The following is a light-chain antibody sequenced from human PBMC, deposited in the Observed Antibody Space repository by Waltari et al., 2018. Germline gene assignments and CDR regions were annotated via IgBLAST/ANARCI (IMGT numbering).Light chain of an antibody. V-gene: IGKV1-5*03. CDR2: KAS. CDR3: QQYSSDST. J-gene: IGKJ1*01. CDR1: QSISSW. Sequence: DIQMTQSPSTLSASVGDRVTIVCRASQSISSWLAWYQQKSGKAPKLLIYKASSLESGVPTRFSGSGSGTEFTLTISSLQPDDFATYYCQQYSSDSTFGQVTKVEIK.